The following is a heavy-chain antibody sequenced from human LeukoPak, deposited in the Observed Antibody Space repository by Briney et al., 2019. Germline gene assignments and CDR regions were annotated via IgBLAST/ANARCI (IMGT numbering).Heavy chain of an antibody. CDR1: GFTFSSYA. Sequence: GGSLRLSCAASGFTFSSYAMHWVRQAPGKRLEWVAVISYDGSSKYYADSVKGRFTISRDNSKNTLYLQMNSLRAEDTAVYYCAREKGVRRRGYFDYWGQGTLVTVSS. D-gene: IGHD4/OR15-4a*01. J-gene: IGHJ4*02. CDR2: ISYDGSSK. CDR3: AREKGVRRRGYFDY. V-gene: IGHV3-30-3*01.